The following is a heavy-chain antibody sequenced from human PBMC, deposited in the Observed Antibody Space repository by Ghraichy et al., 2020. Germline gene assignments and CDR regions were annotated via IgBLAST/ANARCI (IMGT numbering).Heavy chain of an antibody. D-gene: IGHD3-3*01. J-gene: IGHJ6*03. CDR3: ARAGQGGGTDYDCWSGYYHYYYYYMDV. CDR2: IYYSGST. CDR1: GGSISSYY. Sequence: SETLSLTCTVSGGSISSYYWSWIRPPPGKGLEWIGYIYYSGSTNYNPSLKSRVTISVDTSKNQFSLKLSSVTAADTAVYYCARAGQGGGTDYDCWSGYYHYYYYYMDVWGKGTTVTVSS. V-gene: IGHV4-59*01.